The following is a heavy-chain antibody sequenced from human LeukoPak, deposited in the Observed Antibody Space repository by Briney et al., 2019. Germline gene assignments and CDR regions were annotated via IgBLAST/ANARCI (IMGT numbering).Heavy chain of an antibody. CDR3: VREARGYHYTYFDY. J-gene: IGHJ4*02. CDR1: GFTLGRHD. D-gene: IGHD5-18*01. V-gene: IGHV3-13*01. CDR2: LASGSQT. Sequence: GGSLRLSCTASGFTLGRHDMRWVRQTTGEGLEWVAALASGSQTFYAGSVKGRFTVSREDAKNSLYLQMNSLRAGDTAVYYCVREARGYHYTYFDYWGQGTLVTVPS.